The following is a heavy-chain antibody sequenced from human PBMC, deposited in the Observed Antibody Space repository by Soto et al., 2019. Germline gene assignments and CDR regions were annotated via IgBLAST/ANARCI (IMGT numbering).Heavy chain of an antibody. D-gene: IGHD3-9*01. CDR1: GYTFTSYG. V-gene: IGHV1-18*01. CDR3: ARWEARYYDILTGYYSEYFDY. Sequence: ASVNVSCKASGYTFTSYGISWVRQAPGQGLEWMGWISAYNGNTNYAQKLQGRVTMTTDTSTSTAYMELRSLRSDDTAVYYCARWEARYYDILTGYYSEYFDYWGQGTLVTVSS. CDR2: ISAYNGNT. J-gene: IGHJ4*02.